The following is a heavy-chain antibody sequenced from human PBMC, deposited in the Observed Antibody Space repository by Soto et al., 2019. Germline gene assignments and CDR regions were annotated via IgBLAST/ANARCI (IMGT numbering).Heavy chain of an antibody. CDR2: VGGSGGNT. D-gene: IGHD4-4*01. Sequence: EVQLLESGGGLVQPGGSLRLSCAASGFTFNAYAMTWVRQAPGKGLEWVSSVGGSGGNTYYAHSVKGRFTISRDNFKNTLHLQMNRLRAEDTAVYFCAKMVSDYINSLDAWGQGTLVTVSS. CDR1: GFTFNAYA. V-gene: IGHV3-23*01. CDR3: AKMVSDYINSLDA. J-gene: IGHJ5*02.